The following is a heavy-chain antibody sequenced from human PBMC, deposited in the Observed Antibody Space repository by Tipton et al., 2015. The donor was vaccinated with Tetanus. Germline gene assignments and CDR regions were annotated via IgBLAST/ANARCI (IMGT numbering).Heavy chain of an antibody. D-gene: IGHD3-3*01. CDR3: ARRPRSGAFDY. CDR2: ISSSSSYI. CDR1: GFTFSSYS. V-gene: IGHV3-21*01. J-gene: IGHJ4*02. Sequence: FLRLSCAASGFTFSSYSMNWVRQAPGKGLEWVSSISSSSSYIYYADSVKGRFTISRDNAKNSLYLQMNSLRAEDTAVYYCARRPRSGAFDYWGQGTLVTVSS.